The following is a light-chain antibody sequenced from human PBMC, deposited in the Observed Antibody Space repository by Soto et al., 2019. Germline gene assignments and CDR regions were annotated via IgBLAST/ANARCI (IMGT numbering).Light chain of an antibody. CDR2: GSS. CDR1: QSVSSNH. Sequence: EIVLTQSPGTLSLSPGERATLSCRASQSVSSNHLAWYQQKPGQAPRLLIYGSSSRATGIPDRFSGSGSGTDFTLTISRLEPEDFAVYCCHLYGGSPPHTFGQGTKVEIK. J-gene: IGKJ2*01. V-gene: IGKV3-20*01. CDR3: HLYGGSPPHT.